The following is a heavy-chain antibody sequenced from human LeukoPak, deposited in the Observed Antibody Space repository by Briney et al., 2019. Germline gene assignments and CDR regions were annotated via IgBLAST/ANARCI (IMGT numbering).Heavy chain of an antibody. CDR2: ISYDGSNK. CDR1: GFTFTGYA. V-gene: IGHV3-30-3*01. D-gene: IGHD3-16*02. J-gene: IGHJ4*02. CDR3: AREGVEYDYVWGSYRQYYFDY. Sequence: GGSLRLSCTASGFTFTGYAMHWVRQAPGKGLEWVAVISYDGSNKYYADSVKGRFTISRDNSKNTLYLQMNSLRAEDTAVYYCAREGVEYDYVWGSYRQYYFDYWGQGTLVTVSS.